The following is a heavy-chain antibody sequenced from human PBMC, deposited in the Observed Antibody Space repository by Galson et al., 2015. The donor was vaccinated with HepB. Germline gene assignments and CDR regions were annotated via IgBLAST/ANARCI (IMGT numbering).Heavy chain of an antibody. D-gene: IGHD2-2*01. V-gene: IGHV3-21*01. CDR1: GLMFRSYA. J-gene: IGHJ5*02. CDR3: ARIYCSSTSCYLGSFDP. Sequence: SLRLSCAVSGLMFRSYAMNWVRQAPGKGLEWVSSITSSGDTGYYADPVKGRFTISRDNARNSLYLQMNSLRAEDTAVYYCARIYCSSTSCYLGSFDPWGQGTLVTVSS. CDR2: ITSSGDTG.